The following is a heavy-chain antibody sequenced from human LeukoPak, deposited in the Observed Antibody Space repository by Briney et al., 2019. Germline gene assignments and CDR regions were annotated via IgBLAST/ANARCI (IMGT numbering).Heavy chain of an antibody. CDR3: AREAIAARPSWFDP. D-gene: IGHD6-6*01. CDR1: GGTFSSYT. CDR2: IIPILGIA. V-gene: IGHV1-69*04. Sequence: SVKVSCKASGGTFSSYTISWVRQAPGQGLEWMGRIIPILGIANYAQKFQGRVTITADKSTSTAYMELSSLRSEDTAVYSCAREAIAARPSWFDPWGQGTLVTVSS. J-gene: IGHJ5*02.